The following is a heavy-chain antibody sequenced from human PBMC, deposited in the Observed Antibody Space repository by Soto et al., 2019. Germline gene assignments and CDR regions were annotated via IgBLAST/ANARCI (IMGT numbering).Heavy chain of an antibody. CDR1: GGSIDSTAYS. J-gene: IGHJ4*02. CDR3: SRIHRSQSILDY. Sequence: SETLSLTCAVSGGSIDSTAYSLSWIRQPPGKGLEWIGYVSHRGTAYSIPSLNGRLTLSMDSSQTQFSLKLTSVTAADSAVYYFSRIHRSQSILDYWGPGILVTVCS. D-gene: IGHD3-3*02. CDR2: VSHRGTA. V-gene: IGHV4-30-2*01.